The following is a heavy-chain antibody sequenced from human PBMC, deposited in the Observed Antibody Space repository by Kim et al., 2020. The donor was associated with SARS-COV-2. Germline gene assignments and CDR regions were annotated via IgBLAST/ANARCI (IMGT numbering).Heavy chain of an antibody. J-gene: IGHJ4*02. CDR1: GGSISSYY. Sequence: SETLSLTCTVSGGSISSYYWSWIRQPPGKGLEWIGYIYYSGSTNYNPSLKSRVTISVDTSKNQFSLKLSSVTAADTAVYYCARAVDLGGGLPDYWGQGTLVTVSS. D-gene: IGHD4-17*01. V-gene: IGHV4-59*01. CDR3: ARAVDLGGGLPDY. CDR2: IYYSGST.